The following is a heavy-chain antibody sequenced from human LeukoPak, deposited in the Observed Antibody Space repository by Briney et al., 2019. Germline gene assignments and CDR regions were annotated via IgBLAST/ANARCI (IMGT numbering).Heavy chain of an antibody. V-gene: IGHV3-7*01. D-gene: IGHD5-24*01. J-gene: IGHJ4*02. CDR3: ARDRGWLQFDC. Sequence: GGSLRLSCAASGFTFSSYWLSWVRQAPGKGLEWVGNIKEDGSEKYYVDSVKGRLTIYRDNVKNSLYLQMNSLRAEDTAVYYCARDRGWLQFDCWGQGTLVTVSS. CDR1: GFTFSSYW. CDR2: IKEDGSEK.